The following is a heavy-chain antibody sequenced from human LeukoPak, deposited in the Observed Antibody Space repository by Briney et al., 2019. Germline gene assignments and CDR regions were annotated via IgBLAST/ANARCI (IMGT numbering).Heavy chain of an antibody. Sequence: PGGSLRLSCAASGFTVSSNYMSWVRQAPGKGLEWVSVIYSGGSTYYADSVKGRFTISRDNSKNTLYLQMNSLRAEDTAVYYCARDFGGSYFYDYYYYMDVWGKGTTVTVSS. D-gene: IGHD1-26*01. V-gene: IGHV3-53*01. CDR1: GFTVSSNY. J-gene: IGHJ6*03. CDR2: IYSGGST. CDR3: ARDFGGSYFYDYYYYMDV.